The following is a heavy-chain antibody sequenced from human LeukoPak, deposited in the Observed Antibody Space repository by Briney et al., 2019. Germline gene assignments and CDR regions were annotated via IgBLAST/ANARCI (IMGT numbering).Heavy chain of an antibody. CDR3: ARDRRFGGYNAFDI. CDR1: GGSISSYY. Sequence: SETLSLTCTVSGGSISSYYCSWIRQPPGKGLEWIGYIYYSGSTNYNPSLKSRVTISVDTSKNQFSLKLSSVTAADTAVYYCARDRRFGGYNAFDIWGQGTMVTVSS. V-gene: IGHV4-59*01. CDR2: IYYSGST. D-gene: IGHD5-12*01. J-gene: IGHJ3*02.